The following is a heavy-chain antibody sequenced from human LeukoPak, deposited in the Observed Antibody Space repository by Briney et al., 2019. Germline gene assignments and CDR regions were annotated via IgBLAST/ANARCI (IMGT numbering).Heavy chain of an antibody. J-gene: IGHJ5*02. CDR3: ARDSQYYDFWSGYPTPNWFDP. CDR2: IYTSGIT. Sequence: SETLSLTCTVPVDPISSYYGSWVRQPAGKGLEWIGRIYTSGITNSNPPVKSRVTMSVDTSNNQFSMTLSSVTAADTAVYYCARDSQYYDFWSGYPTPNWFDPWGQGTLVTVSS. D-gene: IGHD3-3*01. V-gene: IGHV4-4*07. CDR1: VDPISSYY.